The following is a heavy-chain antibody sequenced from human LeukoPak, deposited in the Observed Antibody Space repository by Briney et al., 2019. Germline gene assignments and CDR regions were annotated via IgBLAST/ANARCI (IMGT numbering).Heavy chain of an antibody. CDR2: ISAYNGNT. CDR1: GYTFISYG. D-gene: IGHD3-3*01. J-gene: IGHJ6*02. V-gene: IGHV1-18*01. CDR3: AREAYDFWSGYPPDYYGMDV. Sequence: ASVKVSCKASGYTFISYGISWVRQAPGQGLEWMGWISAYNGNTNYAQKLQGRVTMTTDTSTSTAYMELRSLRSDDTAVYYCAREAYDFWSGYPPDYYGMDVWGQGTTVTVSS.